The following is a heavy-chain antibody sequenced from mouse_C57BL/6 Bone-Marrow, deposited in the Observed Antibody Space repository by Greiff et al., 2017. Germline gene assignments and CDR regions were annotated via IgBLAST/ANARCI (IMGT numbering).Heavy chain of an antibody. CDR1: GYTFTSYG. Sequence: QVQLKQSGAELARPGASVKLSCKASGYTFTSYGISWVKQRTGQGLEWIGAIYPRSGNTYYNEKFKGKATLTADKSSSTAYMELRSLTSEDSAVYFCARGSTTVEGAWFAYWGQGTLVTVSA. J-gene: IGHJ3*01. CDR3: ARGSTTVEGAWFAY. V-gene: IGHV1-81*01. CDR2: IYPRSGNT. D-gene: IGHD1-1*01.